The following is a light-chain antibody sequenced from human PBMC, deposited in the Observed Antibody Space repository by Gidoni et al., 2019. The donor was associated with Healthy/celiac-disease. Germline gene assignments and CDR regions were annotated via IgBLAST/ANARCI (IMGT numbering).Light chain of an antibody. J-gene: IGKJ1*01. Sequence: EIGMTQSPATLSVSPGESATLSCRASQSVSSNLAWYQQKPGQAPRLLIYGASSRATGLPARISSSASGTEFILTSSSLPSDDVAVYCCQRYNNWRWTFGQGTKVEIK. CDR2: GAS. V-gene: IGKV3-15*01. CDR3: QRYNNWRWT. CDR1: QSVSSN.